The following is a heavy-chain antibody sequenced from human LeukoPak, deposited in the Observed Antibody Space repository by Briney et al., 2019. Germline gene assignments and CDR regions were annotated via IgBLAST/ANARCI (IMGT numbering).Heavy chain of an antibody. CDR3: ARPLPYCSGGSCHGSAFDI. Sequence: GESLKISCKGSGYSFTSYWIGWVRQMPGKGLEWMGIIYPGDSDTRYSPSFQGQVTISADKSISTAYLQWSSLKASDTAIYYCARPLPYCSGGSCHGSAFDIWGQGTMVTVSS. CDR1: GYSFTSYW. CDR2: IYPGDSDT. D-gene: IGHD2-15*01. J-gene: IGHJ3*02. V-gene: IGHV5-51*01.